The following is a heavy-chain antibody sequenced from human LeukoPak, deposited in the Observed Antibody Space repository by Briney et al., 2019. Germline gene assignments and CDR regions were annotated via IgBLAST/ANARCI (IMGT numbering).Heavy chain of an antibody. CDR1: GFTFSTYA. CDR3: TTEELGYCSGGSCYSLYYYCYYMDV. D-gene: IGHD2-15*01. V-gene: IGHV3-15*01. CDR2: IKSKTDGGTT. Sequence: GGSLRLSCAASGFTFSTYAMSWVRQAPGKGLEWVGRIKSKTDGGTTDYAAPVKGRFTISRDDSKNTLYLQMNSLKTEDTAVYYCTTEELGYCSGGSCYSLYYYCYYMDVWGKGTTVTVSS. J-gene: IGHJ6*03.